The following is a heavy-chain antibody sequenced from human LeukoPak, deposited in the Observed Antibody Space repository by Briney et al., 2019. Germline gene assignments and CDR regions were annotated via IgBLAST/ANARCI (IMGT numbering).Heavy chain of an antibody. CDR2: INHSGNT. Sequence: SETLSLTCAVYGGSFSGYYWSWIRQPPPKGLEWIGEINHSGNTNYKSCLKCRVTMSVDTSKNQFSLKLSSVTAADTAVYYCARGRLGVRGVIRHYYYYMDVWGKGTTVTVSS. D-gene: IGHD3-10*01. CDR3: ARGRLGVRGVIRHYYYYMDV. J-gene: IGHJ6*03. V-gene: IGHV4-34*01. CDR1: GGSFSGYY.